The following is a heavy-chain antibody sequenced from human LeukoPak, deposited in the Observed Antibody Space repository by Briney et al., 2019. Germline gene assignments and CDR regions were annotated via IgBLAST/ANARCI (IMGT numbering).Heavy chain of an antibody. J-gene: IGHJ4*02. CDR2: IYYSGST. CDR3: ARYSSSGWFDFDY. D-gene: IGHD6-19*01. Sequence: GSLRLSCAASGFTFSSYAMNWVRQAPGKGLEWIGSIYYSGSTYYNPSLKSRVTISVDTSKNQFSLKLSSVTAADTAVYYCARYSSSGWFDFDYWGQGTLVTVSS. V-gene: IGHV4-39*01. CDR1: GFTFSSYA.